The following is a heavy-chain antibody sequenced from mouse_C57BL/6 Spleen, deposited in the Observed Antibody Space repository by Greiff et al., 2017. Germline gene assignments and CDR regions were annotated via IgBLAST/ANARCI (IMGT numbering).Heavy chain of an antibody. J-gene: IGHJ3*01. Sequence: EVKLQESGPGMVKPSQSLSLTCTVTGYSITSGYDWHWIRHFPGNKLEWMGYISYSGSTNYNPSLKSRISITHDTSKNHFFLKLNSVTTEDTATXCCARDSSGAWFAYWGQGTLVTVSA. V-gene: IGHV3-1*01. CDR1: GYSITSGYD. D-gene: IGHD3-2*02. CDR3: ARDSSGAWFAY. CDR2: ISYSGST.